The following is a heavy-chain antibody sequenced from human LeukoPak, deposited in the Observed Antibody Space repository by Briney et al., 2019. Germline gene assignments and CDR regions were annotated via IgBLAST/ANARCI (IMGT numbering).Heavy chain of an antibody. Sequence: GGSLRLSCAASGFTFDDYGLSWVRQAPGKGLEWVSGINWNGGSTGYADSVKGRFTISRDNSKNTLYLQMNSLRAEDTAVYYCAKDLNLRYFDYWGQGTLVTVSS. CDR2: INWNGGST. D-gene: IGHD1-7*01. V-gene: IGHV3-20*04. J-gene: IGHJ4*02. CDR1: GFTFDDYG. CDR3: AKDLNLRYFDY.